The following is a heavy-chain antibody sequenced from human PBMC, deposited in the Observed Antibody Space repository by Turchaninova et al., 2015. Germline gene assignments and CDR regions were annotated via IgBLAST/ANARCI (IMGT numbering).Heavy chain of an antibody. D-gene: IGHD3-22*01. CDR2: IYYSGST. V-gene: IGHV4-59*01. CDR1: GGSIRSYY. CDR3: ARLTYDSSGYLFDF. J-gene: IGHJ4*01. Sequence: QVQLQESGPGLVRPSETLSPTCTFSGGSIRSYYWSWIRQPPGKGLEWIGYIYYSGSTNYNPSLESRGTMSADTSKDQFSLRLSSVTAADTAVYYCARLTYDSSGYLFDFWGHGTLVTVSS.